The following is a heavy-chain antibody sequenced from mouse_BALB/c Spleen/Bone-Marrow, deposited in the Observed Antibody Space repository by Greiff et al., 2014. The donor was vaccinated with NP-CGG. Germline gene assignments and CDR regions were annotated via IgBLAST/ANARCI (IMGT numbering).Heavy chain of an antibody. J-gene: IGHJ4*01. D-gene: IGHD2-3*01. Sequence: EVQRVESGAELVKPGASVKLSCTASGFNIKDTYMHWVQQRPEQGLEWIGRIDPANGNTKYDPKFQGKANITADTSSNTAYLQFSSLTSEDTAVYYCARGLLQYSTDMAYWGQGTSVTVSS. V-gene: IGHV14-3*02. CDR3: ARGLLQYSTDMAY. CDR1: GFNIKDTY. CDR2: IDPANGNT.